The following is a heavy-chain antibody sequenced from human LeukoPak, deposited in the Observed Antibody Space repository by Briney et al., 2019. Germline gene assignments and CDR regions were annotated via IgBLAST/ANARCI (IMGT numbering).Heavy chain of an antibody. D-gene: IGHD3-22*01. Sequence: PSETLSLTCTVSGDSISIYYRSWIRQPPGQGLEWIGYIYYTVSTTYNPSLKSRLTISIDTSKNQFSLNLISLTAADTAVYYCARGRGDSRGTSFDSWGQGTLVTVSS. J-gene: IGHJ4*02. V-gene: IGHV4-59*01. CDR2: IYYTVST. CDR1: GDSISIYY. CDR3: ARGRGDSRGTSFDS.